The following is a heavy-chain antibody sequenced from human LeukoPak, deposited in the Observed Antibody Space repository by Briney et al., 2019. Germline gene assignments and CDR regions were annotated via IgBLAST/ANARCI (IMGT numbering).Heavy chain of an antibody. V-gene: IGHV3-43*02. J-gene: IGHJ5*02. CDR2: ISGDGGST. Sequence: GGSLRLSCVASGFTFDDYAMHWVRQVPGKGLEWVSLISGDGGSTYYADSVKGRFTISRDNSKNSPSLQINSLRTEDTALYYCAKDLGPSGAGWFDPWGQGTLVTVSS. CDR3: AKDLGPSGAGWFDP. CDR1: GFTFDDYA. D-gene: IGHD4-17*01.